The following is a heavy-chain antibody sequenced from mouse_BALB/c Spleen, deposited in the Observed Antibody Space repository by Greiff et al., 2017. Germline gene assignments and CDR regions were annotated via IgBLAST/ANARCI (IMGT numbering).Heavy chain of an antibody. CDR2: IWAGGST. D-gene: IGHD2-4*01. CDR3: ARDWNYDYDGTGYAMDY. J-gene: IGHJ4*01. Sequence: VKLVESGPGLVVPSQSLSITCTVSGFSLTSYGVHWVRQPPGKGLEWLGVIWAGGSTNYNSALMSRLSISKDNSKSQVFLKMNSLQTDDTAMYYCARDWNYDYDGTGYAMDYWGQGTSVTVSS. V-gene: IGHV2-9*02. CDR1: GFSLTSYG.